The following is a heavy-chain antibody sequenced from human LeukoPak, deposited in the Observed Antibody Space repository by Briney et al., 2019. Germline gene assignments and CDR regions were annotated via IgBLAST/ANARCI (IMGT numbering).Heavy chain of an antibody. Sequence: SETLSLTCTVSGGSISSYYWSWIRQPAGKGLEWIGRIYTSGSTNYNPSLKSRVTMSVDTSKNQFSLKLSSVTAADTAMYYCARVAVTTFGEYYFDYWGQGTLVTVSS. V-gene: IGHV4-4*07. CDR1: GGSISSYY. J-gene: IGHJ4*02. CDR2: IYTSGST. D-gene: IGHD3-16*01. CDR3: ARVAVTTFGEYYFDY.